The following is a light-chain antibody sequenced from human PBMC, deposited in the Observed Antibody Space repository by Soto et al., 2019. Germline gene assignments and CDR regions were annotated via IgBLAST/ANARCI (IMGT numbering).Light chain of an antibody. CDR2: GAS. CDR1: QSISDT. CDR3: QQYNNWPWT. J-gene: IGKJ1*01. Sequence: EIVMTQSPATLSVSPGGRATLSCRASQSISDTLAWYQQQPGQAPRLLIYGASKRATSFPARFSGSGSGTDLTLTISSLQSEDVEVYYCQQYNNWPWTFCQGTKVEIK. V-gene: IGKV3-15*01.